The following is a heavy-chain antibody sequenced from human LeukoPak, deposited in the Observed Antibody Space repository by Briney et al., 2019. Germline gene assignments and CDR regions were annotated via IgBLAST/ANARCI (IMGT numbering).Heavy chain of an antibody. V-gene: IGHV3-15*07. J-gene: IGHJ4*02. CDR3: TTADSSGRFLIDY. Sequence: GGSLRLSCAASGSAFTNAWMNWVRQAPGKGLEWVGRIKSKTDGGTADYAAPVKGRFTISRDDSKNTLYLQMNSLKTEDTAVYYCTTADSSGRFLIDYWGQGTLVTVSS. CDR1: GSAFTNAW. D-gene: IGHD3-22*01. CDR2: IKSKTDGGTA.